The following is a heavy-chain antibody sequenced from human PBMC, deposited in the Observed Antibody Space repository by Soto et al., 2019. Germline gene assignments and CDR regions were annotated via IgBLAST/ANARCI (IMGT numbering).Heavy chain of an antibody. CDR3: ARHLGCSSTSCYGYGMDV. CDR2: IYPGDSDT. J-gene: IGHJ6*02. D-gene: IGHD2-2*01. V-gene: IGHV5-51*01. CDR1: GYSFTSYW. Sequence: GESLKISCKGSGYSFTSYWIGWVRQMPGIGLEWMGIIYPGDSDTRYSPSFQGHVTISADKSISTAYLQWSSLKASDTAMYYCARHLGCSSTSCYGYGMDVWGQVTTATVS.